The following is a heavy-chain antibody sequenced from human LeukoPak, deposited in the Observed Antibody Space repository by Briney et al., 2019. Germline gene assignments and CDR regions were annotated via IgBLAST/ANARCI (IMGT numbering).Heavy chain of an antibody. CDR1: GFTFSSYS. V-gene: IGHV3-9*01. J-gene: IGHJ4*02. D-gene: IGHD3-22*01. Sequence: GGSLRLSCAASGFTFSSYSMNWVRQAPGKGLEWVSGISWNSGSIGYADSVKGRFTISRDNAKNSLYLQMNSLRAEDTALYYCAKDISDSSGYYYFDYWGQGTLVTVSS. CDR3: AKDISDSSGYYYFDY. CDR2: ISWNSGSI.